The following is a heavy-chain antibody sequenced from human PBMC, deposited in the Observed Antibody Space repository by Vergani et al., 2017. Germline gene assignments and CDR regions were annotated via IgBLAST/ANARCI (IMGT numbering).Heavy chain of an antibody. CDR1: GYSFTGYW. V-gene: IGHV5-51*01. D-gene: IGHD3-10*01. CDR3: ARTRTTMVRGVYYYYGMDV. J-gene: IGHJ6*02. CDR2: IYPGDSDT. Sequence: EVQLVQSGAEVKKPGESLKISCKGSGYSFTGYWIGWVRQMPGKGLEWMGIIYPGDSDTRYSPSFQGQVTISADKSISTSYLQWSSLKASDIAMYYCARTRTTMVRGVYYYYGMDVWGQGTTVTVSS.